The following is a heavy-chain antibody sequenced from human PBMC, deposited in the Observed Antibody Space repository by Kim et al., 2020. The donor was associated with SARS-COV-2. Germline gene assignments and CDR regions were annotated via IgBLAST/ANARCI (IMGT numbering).Heavy chain of an antibody. J-gene: IGHJ4*02. Sequence: KGRFTISRDNSKNTLYLQMNSLRAEDTAVYYCAKASGYYYDSSGESDFDYWGQGTLVTVSS. D-gene: IGHD3-22*01. CDR3: AKASGYYYDSSGESDFDY. V-gene: IGHV3-30*02.